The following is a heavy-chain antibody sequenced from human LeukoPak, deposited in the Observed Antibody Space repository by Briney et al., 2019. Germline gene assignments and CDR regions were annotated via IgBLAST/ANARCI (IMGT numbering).Heavy chain of an antibody. J-gene: IGHJ5*02. CDR3: ARDIGAYCGSGSNWFDP. Sequence: SETLSLTCTVSGGSISSSSYYWGWIRQPPGKGLEWIGSIYYSGSTYYNPSLKSRVTISVDTSKNEFSLQLNSVTPEDTAVYYCARDIGAYCGSGSNWFDPWGQGTLVTVSS. V-gene: IGHV4-39*02. D-gene: IGHD3-10*01. CDR1: GGSISSSSYY. CDR2: IYYSGST.